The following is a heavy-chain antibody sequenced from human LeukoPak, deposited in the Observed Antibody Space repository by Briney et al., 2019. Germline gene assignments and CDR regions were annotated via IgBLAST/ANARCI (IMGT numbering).Heavy chain of an antibody. V-gene: IGHV1-2*02. Sequence: ASVKVSCKASGYTFTGYYMHWVRQAPGQGLEWMGWINPNSGGTNYAQKFQGRVTMTRDTSISTAYMELSRLRSDDTAVYYCARDLTQGVWFGELPPSFDPWGQGTLVTVSS. CDR2: INPNSGGT. J-gene: IGHJ5*02. CDR3: ARDLTQGVWFGELPPSFDP. CDR1: GYTFTGYY. D-gene: IGHD3-10*01.